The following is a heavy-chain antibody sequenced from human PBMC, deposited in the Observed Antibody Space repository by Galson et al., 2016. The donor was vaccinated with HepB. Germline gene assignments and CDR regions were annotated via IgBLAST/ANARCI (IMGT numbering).Heavy chain of an antibody. V-gene: IGHV4-61*01. CDR3: ARDYPLLDY. CDR1: NDSVSGSYY. Sequence: SETLSLTCTVSNDSVSGSYYWSWIRQSPGKRLEWLGFVSHFGSSSYNPSLNSRVTMSVDPSKNQFYLKLTYVTAADTAVYYCARDYPLLDYWGLGILVIVSS. J-gene: IGHJ4*02. CDR2: VSHFGSS.